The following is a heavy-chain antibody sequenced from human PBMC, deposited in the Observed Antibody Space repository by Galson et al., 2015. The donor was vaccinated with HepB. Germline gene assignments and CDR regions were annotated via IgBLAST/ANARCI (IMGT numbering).Heavy chain of an antibody. CDR3: ARSRYDILTGYYRGPFDY. CDR1: GGTFSSYA. Sequence: SVKVSCKASGGTFSSYAISWVRQAPGQGLEWMGRIIPILGIANYAQKFQGRVTITADKSTSTAYMELSSLRSEDTAVYYCARSRYDILTGYYRGPFDYWGQGTLVTVSS. CDR2: IIPILGIA. D-gene: IGHD3-9*01. J-gene: IGHJ4*02. V-gene: IGHV1-69*04.